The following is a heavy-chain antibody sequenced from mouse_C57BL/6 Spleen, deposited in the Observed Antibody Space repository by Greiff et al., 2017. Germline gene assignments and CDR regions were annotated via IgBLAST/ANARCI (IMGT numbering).Heavy chain of an antibody. CDR3: ARYSNFYYFDY. D-gene: IGHD2-5*01. Sequence: QVQLQQSGAELVRPGSSVKLSCKASGYTFTSYWMHWVKQRPIQGLEWIGNIDPSDSETHYNQKFKDKATLTVDKSSSTAYMQLSSLTSEDSAVYYCARYSNFYYFDYWGQGTTLTVSS. CDR2: IDPSDSET. CDR1: GYTFTSYW. J-gene: IGHJ2*01. V-gene: IGHV1-52*01.